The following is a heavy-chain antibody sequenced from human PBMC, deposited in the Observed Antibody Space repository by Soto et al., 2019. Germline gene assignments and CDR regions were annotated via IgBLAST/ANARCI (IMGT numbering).Heavy chain of an antibody. J-gene: IGHJ2*01. CDR3: AKEFRERSGPWYLDL. D-gene: IGHD1-26*01. CDR2: VANDGTVT. V-gene: IGHV3-30*18. Sequence: QVPLVESGGGVIQPGMSPRLSCAASGFTFSNYGIHWVRQAAGKGMEWVAVVANDGTVTYYADSVKGRFTISRNNAKNTAFLQMDSLTDEDTAVYYCAKEFRERSGPWYLDLWGRGTLLTVSS. CDR1: GFTFSNYG.